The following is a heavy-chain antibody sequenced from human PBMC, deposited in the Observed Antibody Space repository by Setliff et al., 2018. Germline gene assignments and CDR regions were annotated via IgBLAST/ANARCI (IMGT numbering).Heavy chain of an antibody. V-gene: IGHV4-61*09. CDR1: GGSVSSDSHY. J-gene: IGHJ4*02. Sequence: SETLSLTCTVSGGSVSSDSHYWGWIRQPAVKGLEWIGHMYASGTAKYNPSLKGRSTLSIDASKNQFSLQLSSVTATDTAVYYCARGRLLYVGDSHYFDNWGQGTLVTVSS. CDR2: MYASGTA. D-gene: IGHD4-17*01. CDR3: ARGRLLYVGDSHYFDN.